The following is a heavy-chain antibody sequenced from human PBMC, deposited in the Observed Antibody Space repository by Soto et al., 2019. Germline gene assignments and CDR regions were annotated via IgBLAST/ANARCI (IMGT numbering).Heavy chain of an antibody. V-gene: IGHV3-23*01. CDR3: AKDMMAAAGVRYYYYYGMDV. CDR2: ISGSGGST. D-gene: IGHD6-13*01. CDR1: GFTFSSYA. J-gene: IGHJ6*02. Sequence: VGSLRLSCAASGFTFSSYAMSWVRQAPGKGLEWVSAISGSGGSTYYADSVKGRFTISRDNSKNTLYLQMNSLRAEDTAVYYCAKDMMAAAGVRYYYYYGMDVWGQGTTVTVSS.